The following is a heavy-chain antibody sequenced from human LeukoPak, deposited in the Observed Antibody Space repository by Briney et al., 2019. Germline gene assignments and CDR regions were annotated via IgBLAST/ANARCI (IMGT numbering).Heavy chain of an antibody. V-gene: IGHV5-51*01. J-gene: IGHJ4*02. CDR1: GYSFTSYW. CDR3: ARRRPTDYYDRSGTDCDY. D-gene: IGHD3-22*01. CDR2: IYPGDSDN. Sequence: GESLKISCKGSGYSFTSYWFGWVRQMPGKGLEWMGIIYPGDSDNRYRPSFQGPVTISADKSISNAYVQWSSLNASDTAMCYCARRRPTDYYDRSGTDCDYWGRGPRVSV.